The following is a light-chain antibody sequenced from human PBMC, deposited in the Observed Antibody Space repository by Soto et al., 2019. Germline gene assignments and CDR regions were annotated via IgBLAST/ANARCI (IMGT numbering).Light chain of an antibody. CDR1: SSDVGGYNY. J-gene: IGLJ1*01. V-gene: IGLV2-14*01. Sequence: LTQPASVSGSPGQSITISYTGTSSDVGGYNYVSWYQQHSGKAPKLMIYEVSNRPSGVSNRFSGSKSGNTASLTISGLQAEDEGDYYCNAYISSSTPYVFGTGTKVTVL. CDR3: NAYISSSTPYV. CDR2: EVS.